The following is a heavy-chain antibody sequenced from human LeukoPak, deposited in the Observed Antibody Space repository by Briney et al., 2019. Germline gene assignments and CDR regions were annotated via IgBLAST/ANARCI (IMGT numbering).Heavy chain of an antibody. CDR1: GYTFTGYY. CDR2: INPNSGGT. CDR3: AVIGSGEKYYFDY. J-gene: IGHJ4*02. D-gene: IGHD6-19*01. V-gene: IGHV1-2*02. Sequence: ASVKVSCKASGYTFTGYYIHWVRQAPGQGLEWMGWINPNSGGTNYAQKFQGRVTMTRDTSISTAYMELSRLRSDDTAVYYCAVIGSGEKYYFDYWGQGTLVTVSS.